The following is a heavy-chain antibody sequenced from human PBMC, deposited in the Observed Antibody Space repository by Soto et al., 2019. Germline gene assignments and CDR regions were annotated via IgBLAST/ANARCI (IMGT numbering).Heavy chain of an antibody. CDR2: ISYGGSNK. CDR1: GFTFSSYG. D-gene: IGHD3-3*02. J-gene: IGHJ4*02. CDR3: ARHFARNRDY. V-gene: IGHV3-30*03. Sequence: PGGSLRLSCAASGFTFSSYGMHWVRQAPGKGLEWVAVISYGGSNKYYADSVKGRFTISRDNSKNTLYLQMNNLRAEDTAVYYCARHFARNRDYWDQGTLVTVSS.